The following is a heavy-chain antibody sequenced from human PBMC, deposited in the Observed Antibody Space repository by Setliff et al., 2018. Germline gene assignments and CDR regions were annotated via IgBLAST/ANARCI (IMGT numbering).Heavy chain of an antibody. Sequence: PGGSLRLSCAASGFTFSDYYMSWIRQAPGKGLEWVSYITSSGTTTFYTDSVKGRFAISRDNARNSLYLQMNSLRVEDTAVYYCAREPVEPSQYFHYISGCYDYWGQGTLVTVSS. V-gene: IGHV3-11*04. J-gene: IGHJ4*02. CDR3: AREPVEPSQYFHYISGCYDY. CDR1: GFTFSDYY. CDR2: ITSSGTTT. D-gene: IGHD3-22*01.